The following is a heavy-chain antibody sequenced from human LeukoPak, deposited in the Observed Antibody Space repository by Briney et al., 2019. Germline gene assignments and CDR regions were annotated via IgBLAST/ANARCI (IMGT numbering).Heavy chain of an antibody. Sequence: GGSLRLSCAASGYTFSRYAMRCVRQAPGKGLEWVSAISGSGCSTYYADSVKRRFTIHRDNYKHTLYLQMNSLRAEDTAVYYCAKDDSVAAALPFDYWGQGTLVTVSS. J-gene: IGHJ4*02. V-gene: IGHV3-23*01. CDR3: AKDDSVAAALPFDY. D-gene: IGHD6-13*01. CDR2: ISGSGCST. CDR1: GYTFSRYA.